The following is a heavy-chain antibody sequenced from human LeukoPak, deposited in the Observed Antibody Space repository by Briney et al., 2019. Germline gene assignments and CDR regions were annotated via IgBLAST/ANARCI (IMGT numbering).Heavy chain of an antibody. Sequence: GGSLRLSCAASGFTFSSYWMSWVRQAPGKGLEWVANIKQDGSEKYYVDSVKGRFTISRDNAKNSLYLQMNSLRAEDTAVYYCARGVYDFWSGYSYYYYYGMDVWGQGTTVTVSS. J-gene: IGHJ6*02. CDR1: GFTFSSYW. V-gene: IGHV3-7*01. D-gene: IGHD3-3*01. CDR2: IKQDGSEK. CDR3: ARGVYDFWSGYSYYYYYGMDV.